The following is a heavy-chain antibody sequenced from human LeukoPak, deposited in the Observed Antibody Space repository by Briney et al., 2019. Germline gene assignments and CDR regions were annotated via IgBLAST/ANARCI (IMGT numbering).Heavy chain of an antibody. CDR2: IYYSGST. J-gene: IGHJ4*02. Sequence: TSETLSLTCTVSGGSISSGGYSWSWIRQHPGKGLEWIGYIYYSGSTYYNPSLKSRVTISVDTSKNQFSLKLSSVTAADTAVYYCARATVVPAAMGNWGQGTLVTVSS. CDR1: GGSISSGGYS. D-gene: IGHD2-2*01. CDR3: ARATVVPAAMGN. V-gene: IGHV4-31*03.